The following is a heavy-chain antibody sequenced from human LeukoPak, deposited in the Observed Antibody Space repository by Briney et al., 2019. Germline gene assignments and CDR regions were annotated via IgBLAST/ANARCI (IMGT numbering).Heavy chain of an antibody. Sequence: GGSLRLSCAASGFTFNNYAMSWVRQAPGKGLEWVSVISSSGGSAYYTDSVKGRFTISRDNSKNTLYLQMNSLRAEDTAVYYCAKDFSGGYYYFDYWGQGILVTVSS. CDR3: AKDFSGGYYYFDY. CDR2: ISSSGGSA. V-gene: IGHV3-23*01. CDR1: GFTFNNYA. J-gene: IGHJ4*02. D-gene: IGHD3-22*01.